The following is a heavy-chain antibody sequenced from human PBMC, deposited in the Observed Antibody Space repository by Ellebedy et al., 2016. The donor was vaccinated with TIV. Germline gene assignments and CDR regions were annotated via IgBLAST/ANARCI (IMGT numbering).Heavy chain of an antibody. V-gene: IGHV3-7*01. J-gene: IGHJ6*04. CDR2: IKQDGSDK. D-gene: IGHD3-10*01. CDR3: AREEFGEMDV. Sequence: GESLKISCAASGFKFWNYWMTWVRQAPGKGLEWVANIKQDGSDKYYVDSVKGRFTISRDNAKNSLYLQMNSLRAEDTAVYYCAREEFGEMDVWGNGTTVIVSS. CDR1: GFKFWNYW.